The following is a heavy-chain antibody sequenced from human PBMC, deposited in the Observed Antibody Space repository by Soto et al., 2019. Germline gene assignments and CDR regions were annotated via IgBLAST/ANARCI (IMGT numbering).Heavy chain of an antibody. D-gene: IGHD2-15*01. J-gene: IGHJ4*02. CDR3: TTRGYCSGGSCERLDY. CDR1: EFTFSGSA. Sequence: EVQLVESGGGLVQPGGSLKLSCAASEFTFSGSAIHWVRQASGKGLEWVGRIRSSANSYATSYAASVKGRFTISRDDSKNTAFLQMNSLESEDTALYYCTTRGYCSGGSCERLDYWGQGTLVTVSS. CDR2: IRSSANSYAT. V-gene: IGHV3-73*01.